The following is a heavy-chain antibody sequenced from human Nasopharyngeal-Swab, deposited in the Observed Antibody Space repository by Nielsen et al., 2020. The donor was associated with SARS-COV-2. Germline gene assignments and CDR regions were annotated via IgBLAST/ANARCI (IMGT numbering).Heavy chain of an antibody. V-gene: IGHV3-23*01. CDR1: GFTFSNYA. Sequence: GESLKISCAASGFTFSNYAVSWVRQAPGRGLEWVSTIINNGGSTYYADAVKGRFNISRDNSKNTLYLQMDCMRVEDTDVDYCAKDGCPRSGECQFENWGQGTLATVSS. J-gene: IGHJ4*02. CDR2: IINNGGST. CDR3: AKDGCPRSGECQFEN. D-gene: IGHD2-15*01.